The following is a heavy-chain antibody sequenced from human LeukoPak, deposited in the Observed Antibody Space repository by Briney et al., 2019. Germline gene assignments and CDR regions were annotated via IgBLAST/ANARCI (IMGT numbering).Heavy chain of an antibody. D-gene: IGHD6-19*01. CDR3: ARDIQEKMDYSGWYFEGAFDP. J-gene: IGHJ5*02. Sequence: AASVKVSCKASGYTFSGYYLHWVRQAPGQGLEWMGWINPNSGGTNYAQKFQGWVTMTRDTSISTVYMELSRLRSDDTAVYYCARDIQEKMDYSGWYFEGAFDPWGQGTLVTVSS. CDR1: GYTFSGYY. CDR2: INPNSGGT. V-gene: IGHV1-2*04.